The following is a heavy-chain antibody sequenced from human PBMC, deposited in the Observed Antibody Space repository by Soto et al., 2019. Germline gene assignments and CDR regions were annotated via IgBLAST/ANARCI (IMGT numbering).Heavy chain of an antibody. D-gene: IGHD2-8*01. CDR2: INPNSGGT. Sequence: GASVKVSCKASGYTFTGYYMHWVRQAPGQGLEWMGWINPNSGGTNYAQKFQGRVTMTRDTSIRTAYMELSRLRSDDTAVYYCARDVPDIVLMVYATPGMDVWGQGTTVTVSS. CDR1: GYTFTGYY. J-gene: IGHJ6*02. V-gene: IGHV1-2*02. CDR3: ARDVPDIVLMVYATPGMDV.